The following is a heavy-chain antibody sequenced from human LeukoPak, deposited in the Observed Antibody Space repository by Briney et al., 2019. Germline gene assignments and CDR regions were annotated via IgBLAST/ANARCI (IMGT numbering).Heavy chain of an antibody. CDR2: ISGSGSTI. V-gene: IGHV3-48*03. D-gene: IGHD3-10*02. CDR3: AELGITMIGGV. Sequence: GGSLRLSCAASGFPFNTFAMSWVRQAPGKGLEWVSVISGSGSTIYYADSVKGRFTISRDNAKNSLYLQMNSLRAEDTAVYYCAELGITMIGGVWGKGTTVTISS. J-gene: IGHJ6*04. CDR1: GFPFNTFA.